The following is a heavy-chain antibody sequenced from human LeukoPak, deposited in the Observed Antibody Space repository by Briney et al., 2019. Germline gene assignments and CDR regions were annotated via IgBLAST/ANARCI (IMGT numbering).Heavy chain of an antibody. J-gene: IGHJ4*02. CDR2: ISGSDGST. V-gene: IGHV3-23*01. CDR3: AKDPNYYGSGPLDY. CDR1: GFTFSSYA. D-gene: IGHD3-10*01. Sequence: GGSLRLSCAASGFTFSSYAMNWVRQAPWKGLEWVSAISGSDGSTYYADSVKGRFTISRDTSKNTLYLQMNSLRAEDTAIYYCAKDPNYYGSGPLDYWGQGTLVTVSS.